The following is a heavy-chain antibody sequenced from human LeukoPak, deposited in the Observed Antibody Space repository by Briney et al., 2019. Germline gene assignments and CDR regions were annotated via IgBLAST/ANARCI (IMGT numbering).Heavy chain of an antibody. CDR2: MNPNSGNT. Sequence: ASVKVSCKASGYTFTSYDINWVRQATGQGLEWMGWMNPNSGNTGYAQKFQGRVTMTRNTSTSTAYMELSSLRSEDTAVYYCARDLGDDYDSSGNYFDYWGQGTLVTVSS. CDR3: ARDLGDDYDSSGNYFDY. V-gene: IGHV1-8*01. D-gene: IGHD3-22*01. J-gene: IGHJ4*02. CDR1: GYTFTSYD.